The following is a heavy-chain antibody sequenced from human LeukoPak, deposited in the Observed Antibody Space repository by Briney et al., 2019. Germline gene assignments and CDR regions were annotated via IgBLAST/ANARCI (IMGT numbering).Heavy chain of an antibody. CDR2: IYYSGST. D-gene: IGHD3-10*01. Sequence: SETLSLTCTVSGGSISSSSYYWGWIRQPRGKGLEWIGSIYYSGSTYYNPSLKSRVTISVDTSKNQFSLKLSSVTAADTAVYYCARPYYGSGGYYTYFDYWGQGTLVTVSS. J-gene: IGHJ4*02. V-gene: IGHV4-39*01. CDR3: ARPYYGSGGYYTYFDY. CDR1: GGSISSSSYY.